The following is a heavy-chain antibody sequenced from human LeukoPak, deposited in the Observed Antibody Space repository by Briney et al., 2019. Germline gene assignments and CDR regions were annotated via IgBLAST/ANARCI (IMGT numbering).Heavy chain of an antibody. D-gene: IGHD6-6*01. Sequence: GGSLRLSCVASGFSFNNFGMSWVRQAPGKGLEWVSSISGTGGSTHYADSVKGRFTISRDNSKNTLYLQMNSLRAEDTALYYCVKASSSSPQYNWFDAWGQGTLVTVSS. CDR1: GFSFNNFG. CDR3: VKASSSSPQYNWFDA. J-gene: IGHJ5*02. V-gene: IGHV3-23*01. CDR2: ISGTGGST.